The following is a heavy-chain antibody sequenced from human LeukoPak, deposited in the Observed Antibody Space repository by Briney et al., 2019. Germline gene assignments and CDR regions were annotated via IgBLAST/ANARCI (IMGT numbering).Heavy chain of an antibody. V-gene: IGHV4-34*01. J-gene: IGHJ4*02. CDR1: GGSFSGYY. D-gene: IGHD3-22*01. CDR3: ASGYYYPGFDY. Sequence: PSETLSLACAVYGGSFSGYYWSWIRQPPGKGLEWIGEINHSGSTNYNPSLKSRVTISVDTSKNQFSLKLSSVTAADTAVYYCASGYYYPGFDYWGQGTLVTVSS. CDR2: INHSGST.